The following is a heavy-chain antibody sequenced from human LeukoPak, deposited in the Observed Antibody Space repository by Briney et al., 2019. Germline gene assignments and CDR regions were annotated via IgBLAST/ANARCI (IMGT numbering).Heavy chain of an antibody. CDR2: ISYDGSNK. D-gene: IGHD1-1*01. Sequence: PGGSLRLSCAASGFTFSSYGMHWVRQAPGKGLEWVAVISYDGSNKYYADSVKGRFTISRDNSKNTLYLQMNSLRAEDTAVYYCARGPPRGKYYYMDVWGKGTTVTVSS. CDR1: GFTFSSYG. V-gene: IGHV3-30*03. J-gene: IGHJ6*03. CDR3: ARGPPRGKYYYMDV.